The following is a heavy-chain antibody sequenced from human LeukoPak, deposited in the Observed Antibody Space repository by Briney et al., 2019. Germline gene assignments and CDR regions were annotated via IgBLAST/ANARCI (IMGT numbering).Heavy chain of an antibody. V-gene: IGHV3-23*01. D-gene: IGHD5-18*01. CDR2: ISGSGGST. J-gene: IGHJ4*02. Sequence: GGSLRLSCAASGFTFSSYWMNWARQAPGKGLEWVSAISGSGGSTYYADSVKGRFTISRDNSKNTLYLQMNSLRAEDTAVYYCAKVDTAMITTIDYWGQGTLVTVSS. CDR1: GFTFSSYW. CDR3: AKVDTAMITTIDY.